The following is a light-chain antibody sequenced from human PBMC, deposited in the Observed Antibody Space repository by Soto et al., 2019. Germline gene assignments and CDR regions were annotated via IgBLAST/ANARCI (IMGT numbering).Light chain of an antibody. V-gene: IGKV3-11*01. J-gene: IGKJ5*01. Sequence: EIVLTQSPATLSLSPGERVTLSCGASQSVRNSLAWYQHKHGQAPRLLIYLTSNRETGIPARGSGRGSGTEFTLTISSLQPEDFATDDCQQSYRTIITFGPGTRLEIK. CDR2: LTS. CDR3: QQSYRTIIT. CDR1: QSVRNS.